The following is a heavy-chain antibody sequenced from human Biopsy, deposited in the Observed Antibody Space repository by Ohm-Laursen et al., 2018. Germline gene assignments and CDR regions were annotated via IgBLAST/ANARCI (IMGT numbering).Heavy chain of an antibody. Sequence: SVRVSCNASGSTFNDYFIHWVRQSPGQGLEWMGWVNPNSGATNSAENFRDRVTLTRDTSISAVYIELRRLKSDDAAVYYCSRDRMTDVFGGPTRTDVFDSWGQGTPVTVSS. J-gene: IGHJ4*02. CDR3: SRDRMTDVFGGPTRTDVFDS. V-gene: IGHV1-2*02. CDR2: VNPNSGAT. D-gene: IGHD3-10*01. CDR1: GSTFNDYF.